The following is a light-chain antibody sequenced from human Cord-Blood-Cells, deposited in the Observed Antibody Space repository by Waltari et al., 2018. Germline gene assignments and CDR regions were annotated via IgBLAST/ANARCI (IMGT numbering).Light chain of an antibody. V-gene: IGLV1-51*02. J-gene: IGLJ2*01. CDR1: SSHSGNNS. CDR3: GTWDSSLSAVV. CDR2: ENN. Sequence: QSVLTQPPSVSAVPGQKVTIPCSGSSSHSGNNSVPLYPQLPGTAPKLLIYENNKRPSVIPDRLSGSKSGTSATLGITGLQTGDEAEYYCGTWDSSLSAVVFGGGTKLTVL.